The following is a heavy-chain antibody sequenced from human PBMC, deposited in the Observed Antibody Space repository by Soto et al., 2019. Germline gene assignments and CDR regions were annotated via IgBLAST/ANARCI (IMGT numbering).Heavy chain of an antibody. CDR2: IYHSGST. D-gene: IGHD3-22*01. CDR3: ARGNSYPNTYYYDSSGYYHYFDY. CDR1: GGSISSGGYS. V-gene: IGHV4-30-2*01. Sequence: LSLTCAVSGGSISSGGYSWSWIRQPPGKGLEWIGYIYHSGSTYYNPSLKSRVTISVDRSKNQFSLKLSSVTAADTAVYYCARGNSYPNTYYYDSSGYYHYFDYWGQGTLVTVSS. J-gene: IGHJ4*02.